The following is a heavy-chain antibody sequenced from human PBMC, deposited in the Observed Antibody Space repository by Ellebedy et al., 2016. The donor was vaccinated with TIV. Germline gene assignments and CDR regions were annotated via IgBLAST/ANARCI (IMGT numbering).Heavy chain of an antibody. CDR2: ISSNGGST. D-gene: IGHD6-19*01. J-gene: IGHJ4*02. Sequence: GESLKISCAASGFTFSSYAMHWVRQAPGKGLEYVSAISSNGGSTYYANSVKGRFTISRDNSKNTPYLQMGSLRAEDMAVYYCARVLRKVAGPPDYWGQGTLVTVSS. V-gene: IGHV3-64*01. CDR1: GFTFSSYA. CDR3: ARVLRKVAGPPDY.